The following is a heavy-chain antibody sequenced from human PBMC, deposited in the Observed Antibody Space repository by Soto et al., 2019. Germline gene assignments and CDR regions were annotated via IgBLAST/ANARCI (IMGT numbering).Heavy chain of an antibody. CDR2: IYSSGSA. D-gene: IGHD1-26*01. V-gene: IGHV4-4*07. Sequence: SETLSLTCTVSGGSIYTYSWTWIRQPAGKGLEWIGHIYSSGSANYNPSLKSRVSMSVDTSKNQFSLKLNSVTAADTAVYYCATIVGANDYWGQGTLVTISS. CDR3: ATIVGANDY. J-gene: IGHJ4*02. CDR1: GGSIYTYS.